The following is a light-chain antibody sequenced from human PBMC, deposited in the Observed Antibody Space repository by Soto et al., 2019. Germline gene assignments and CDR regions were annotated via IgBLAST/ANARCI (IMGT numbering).Light chain of an antibody. CDR3: QQYQT. J-gene: IGKJ1*01. Sequence: EIVMTQSPATLSVSPGDRATLSCRGSQSISSILAWYQQKAGQAPRLLIYGASTRATGIPARFSGSGSGTEFTLTISSLQSEDFAVYYCQQYQTFGQGTKVEIK. CDR1: QSISSI. CDR2: GAS. V-gene: IGKV3-15*01.